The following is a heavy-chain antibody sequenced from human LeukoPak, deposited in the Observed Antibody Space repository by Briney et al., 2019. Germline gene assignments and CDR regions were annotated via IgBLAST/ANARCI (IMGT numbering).Heavy chain of an antibody. Sequence: GGSLRLSCTASGFTFGYYAMNWVRQAPGKGLEGVGFIRSKAYGGTTEYAASVKGRFTISRDDSKSIAYLQMNSLKTEDTAVYYCTRDPIVVVPAAMGDYYYYGMDVWGKGTTVTVSS. J-gene: IGHJ6*04. CDR1: GFTFGYYA. CDR3: TRDPIVVVPAAMGDYYYYGMDV. V-gene: IGHV3-49*04. D-gene: IGHD2-2*01. CDR2: IRSKAYGGTT.